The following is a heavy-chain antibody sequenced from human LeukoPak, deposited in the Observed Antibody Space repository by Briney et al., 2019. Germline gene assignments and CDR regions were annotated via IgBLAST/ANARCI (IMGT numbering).Heavy chain of an antibody. J-gene: IGHJ3*02. CDR2: INWNGGST. D-gene: IGHD2-2*01. CDR3: ARADDYHLLDAFDI. V-gene: IGHV3-20*04. CDR1: RFMFDDYA. Sequence: GGSLRLSCAASRFMFDDYATNWVRQAPGKGLEWVSGINWNGGSTGYADSVKGRFTIPRDNAKNSLYLQMNSLRAEDTALYYCARADDYHLLDAFDIWGQGTMVTVSS.